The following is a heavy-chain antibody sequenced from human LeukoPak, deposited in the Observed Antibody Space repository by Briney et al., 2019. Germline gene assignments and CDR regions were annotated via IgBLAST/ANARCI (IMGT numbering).Heavy chain of an antibody. CDR3: ATDWFGSDASFDY. CDR2: FDPEDGET. CDR1: GYTLTELS. D-gene: IGHD3-10*01. Sequence: ASVKVSCKVSGYTLTELSMHWVRQVPGKGLEWMGGFDPEDGETIYTQKFQGRVTMTEDTSTDTAYMELSSLRSEDTAVYYCATDWFGSDASFDYWGQGTLVTVSS. J-gene: IGHJ4*02. V-gene: IGHV1-24*01.